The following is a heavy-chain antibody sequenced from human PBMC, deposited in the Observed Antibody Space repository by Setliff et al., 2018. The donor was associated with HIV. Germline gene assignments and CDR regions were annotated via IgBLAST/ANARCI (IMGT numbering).Heavy chain of an antibody. V-gene: IGHV4-59*08. CDR2: VYYTGST. J-gene: IGHJ6*03. Sequence: SETLSLTCTVSGGSVGSYYWSWIRQSPGKGLEWIGYVYYTGSTDYNPSLKSRVTIGVDTSKNQFSLKLASVTAAGAAVYYCARRSPPPSGLYCAYYMDVWGTGTTVTVSS. D-gene: IGHD1-26*01. CDR1: GGSVGSYY. CDR3: ARRSPPPSGLYCAYYMDV.